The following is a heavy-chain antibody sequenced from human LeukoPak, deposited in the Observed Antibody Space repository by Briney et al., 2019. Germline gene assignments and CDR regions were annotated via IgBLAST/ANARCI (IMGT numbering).Heavy chain of an antibody. Sequence: ASVKVSCKVSGYTLTELSMHWVRQAPGKGLEWMGGFDPEDGETIYAQKFQGRVTMTEDISTDTAYMELSSLRSEDTAVYYCATEDYDSSGYYPRFDYWGQGTLVTVSS. D-gene: IGHD3-22*01. CDR2: FDPEDGET. CDR3: ATEDYDSSGYYPRFDY. CDR1: GYTLTELS. V-gene: IGHV1-24*01. J-gene: IGHJ4*02.